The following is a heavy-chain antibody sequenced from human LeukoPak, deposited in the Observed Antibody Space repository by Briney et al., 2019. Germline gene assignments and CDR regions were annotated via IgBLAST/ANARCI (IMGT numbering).Heavy chain of an antibody. V-gene: IGHV1-18*01. Sequence: VASVKVSCKASGYTFTSYGISWVRQAPGQGLEWMGWISAYNGNTNYAQKLQGRVTMTTDTSTSTAYMELRSLRSDDTAAYYCARLGESDIVVVPAARGDYYYYYMDVWGKGTTVTVSS. J-gene: IGHJ6*03. CDR3: ARLGESDIVVVPAARGDYYYYYMDV. CDR1: GYTFTSYG. CDR2: ISAYNGNT. D-gene: IGHD2-2*01.